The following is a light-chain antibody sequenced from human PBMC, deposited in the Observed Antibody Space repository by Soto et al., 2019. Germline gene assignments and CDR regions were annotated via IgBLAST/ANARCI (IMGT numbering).Light chain of an antibody. J-gene: IGKJ1*01. CDR1: QSVLYSSNNKNY. Sequence: DIVMTQSPDSLAVSLGERATINCKSSQSVLYSSNNKNYLAWYQQKPGQPPKLLIYWASARESGVPDRFSGSGSETDFTLTISSLQAEDVAVYYCQQYYRAPWTFGQGTKVEV. CDR2: WAS. V-gene: IGKV4-1*01. CDR3: QQYYRAPWT.